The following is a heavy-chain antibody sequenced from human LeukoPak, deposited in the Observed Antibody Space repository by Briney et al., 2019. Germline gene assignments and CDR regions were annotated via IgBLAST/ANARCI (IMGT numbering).Heavy chain of an antibody. CDR2: IYPADSDN. D-gene: IGHD3-16*02. Sequence: GESLKISCQAFGYKFSGNWSGWVRQMPGKGLEWLGIIYPADSDNYYSPSFQGQVTISVDKSINTAYLQWPSLRASDSGLYYCARGVTRYPWFDPWGQGTLVTVSS. CDR1: GYKFSGNW. J-gene: IGHJ5*02. CDR3: ARGVTRYPWFDP. V-gene: IGHV5-51*01.